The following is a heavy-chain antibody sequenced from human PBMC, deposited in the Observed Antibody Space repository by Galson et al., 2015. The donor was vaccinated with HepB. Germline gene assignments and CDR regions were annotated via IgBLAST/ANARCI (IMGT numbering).Heavy chain of an antibody. D-gene: IGHD5-24*01. CDR2: INPSGGST. Sequence: SVKVSCKASGYTFTSYYMHWVRQAPGQGLEWMGIINPSGGSTSYAQKFQGRVTMTRDTSTSTVYMELSSLRSEDTAVYYCARDRRDGYNFLLVNNWFDPWGQGTLVTVSS. CDR3: ARDRRDGYNFLLVNNWFDP. J-gene: IGHJ5*02. CDR1: GYTFTSYY. V-gene: IGHV1-46*01.